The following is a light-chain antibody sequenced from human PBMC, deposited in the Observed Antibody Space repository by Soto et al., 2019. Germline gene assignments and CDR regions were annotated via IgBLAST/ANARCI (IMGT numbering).Light chain of an antibody. J-gene: IGLJ3*02. CDR3: SSYTSSSTV. Sequence: QSVLTQPASVSGSPRPSITISCTGTSSDVGGYNYVSWYQQHPGKAPKLMIYEVSNRPSGVSNRFSGSKSGNTASLTISGLQAEDEADYYCSSYTSSSTVFGGGTKLTVL. CDR1: SSDVGGYNY. CDR2: EVS. V-gene: IGLV2-14*01.